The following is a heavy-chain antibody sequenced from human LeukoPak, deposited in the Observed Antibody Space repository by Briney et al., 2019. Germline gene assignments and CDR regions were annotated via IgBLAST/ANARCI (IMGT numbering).Heavy chain of an antibody. CDR3: AKDIGSGWDFDY. Sequence: GGSLRLSCAASGFTFDNFAMHWVRQPPGKGLAWVSLINGNAGTTYYADSVKGRFTISRDNSKNSLYLQMSSLTTEDSALYYCAKDIGSGWDFDYWGQGTLVTVSS. J-gene: IGHJ4*02. CDR2: INGNAGTT. V-gene: IGHV3-43*02. CDR1: GFTFDNFA. D-gene: IGHD6-19*01.